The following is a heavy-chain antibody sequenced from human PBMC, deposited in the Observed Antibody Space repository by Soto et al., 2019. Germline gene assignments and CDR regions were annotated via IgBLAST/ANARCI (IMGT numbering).Heavy chain of an antibody. CDR2: IIPIFGTA. CDR3: ARARRVVVAATDGGYYYYGMDV. V-gene: IGHV1-69*13. J-gene: IGHJ6*02. D-gene: IGHD2-15*01. Sequence: SVKVSCKASGGTFSSYAISWVRQAPGQGLEWMGGIIPIFGTANYAQKFQGRVTITADESTSTAYMELSSLRSEDTAVYYCARARRVVVAATDGGYYYYGMDVWGQGTTVTVSS. CDR1: GGTFSSYA.